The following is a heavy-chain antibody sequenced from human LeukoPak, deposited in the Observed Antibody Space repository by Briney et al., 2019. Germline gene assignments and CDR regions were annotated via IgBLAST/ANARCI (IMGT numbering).Heavy chain of an antibody. CDR1: GGSISSNYYY. D-gene: IGHD1-26*01. J-gene: IGHJ4*02. CDR3: ARYSGSYYY. CDR2: IYYSGTT. Sequence: PSETLSLTCTVPGGSISSNYYYWGWIRQPPGKGLEWIGSIYYSGTTYYNPSLKSRVTISVDTSKNQFSLKLSSVTAADTAVYYCARYSGSYYYWGQGTLVAVSS. V-gene: IGHV4-39*07.